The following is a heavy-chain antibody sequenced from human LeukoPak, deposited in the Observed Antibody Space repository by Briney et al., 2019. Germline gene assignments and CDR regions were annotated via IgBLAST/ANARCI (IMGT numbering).Heavy chain of an antibody. J-gene: IGHJ5*02. CDR1: GYTFTSYY. CDR2: INPSGGST. CDR3: AREFQGGSYHPVAAPGSGWFDP. V-gene: IGHV1-46*01. Sequence: ASVKVSCKASGYTFTSYYMHWVRQAPGQGLEWMGIINPSGGSTSYAQKFQGRVTMTRDTSTSTVYMELSSLRSEDTAVYYCAREFQGGSYHPVAAPGSGWFDPWGQGTLVTVSS. D-gene: IGHD2-15*01.